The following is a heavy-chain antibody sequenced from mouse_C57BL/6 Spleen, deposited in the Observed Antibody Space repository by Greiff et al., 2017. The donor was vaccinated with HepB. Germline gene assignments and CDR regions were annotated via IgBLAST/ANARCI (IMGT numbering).Heavy chain of an antibody. Sequence: VQLQESGAELVRPGTSVKVSCKASGYAFTNYLIEWVKQRPGQGLEWIGVINPGSGGTNYNEKFKGKATLTADKSSSTAYMQLSSLTSEDSAVYVCARKGLWTMDYWGQGTSVTVSS. CDR2: INPGSGGT. CDR3: ARKGLWTMDY. J-gene: IGHJ4*01. CDR1: GYAFTNYL. V-gene: IGHV1-54*01.